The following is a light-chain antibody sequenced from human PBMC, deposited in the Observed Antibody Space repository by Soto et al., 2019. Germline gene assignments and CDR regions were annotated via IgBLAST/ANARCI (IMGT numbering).Light chain of an antibody. CDR3: CSYAGSSTNYV. J-gene: IGLJ1*01. CDR1: SSDVGSYNL. Sequence: QSALAQPASVSGCPGQSITISCTGTSSDVGSYNLVSWYQQHPGKAPKLMIYEGSKRPSGVSNRFSGSKSGNTASLTISGLQAEDEADYYCCSYAGSSTNYVFGTRTKVTVL. CDR2: EGS. V-gene: IGLV2-23*01.